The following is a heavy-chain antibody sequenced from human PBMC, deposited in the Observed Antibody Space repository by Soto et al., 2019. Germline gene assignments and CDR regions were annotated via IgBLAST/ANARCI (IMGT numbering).Heavy chain of an antibody. CDR2: IYYSGIT. Sequence: PSETLSLTCTVSGGSISSGDYYWCWIRQPPGKGLEWIGYIYYSGITYYNPSLKSRVTISVDTSKNQFSLKLSSVTAADTAVYYCARVGSSIATRWFDYWGQGTLVTLS. CDR1: GGSISSGDYY. D-gene: IGHD6-6*01. V-gene: IGHV4-30-4*01. J-gene: IGHJ4*02. CDR3: ARVGSSIATRWFDY.